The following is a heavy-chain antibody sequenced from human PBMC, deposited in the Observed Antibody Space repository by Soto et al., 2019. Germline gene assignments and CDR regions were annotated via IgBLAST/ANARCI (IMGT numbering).Heavy chain of an antibody. V-gene: IGHV4-30-2*01. D-gene: IGHD2-15*01. Sequence: SETLCLTYAVSGVYISSGGDSWSWIRQPPGKGMEWIGYIYSGTTHYNPSLKSRVTISMDRSKNQVSLSLKSVTAADTAVYYCAREDSGAFFDFWGQGNLVTVSS. J-gene: IGHJ4*02. CDR2: IYSGTT. CDR3: AREDSGAFFDF. CDR1: GVYISSGGDS.